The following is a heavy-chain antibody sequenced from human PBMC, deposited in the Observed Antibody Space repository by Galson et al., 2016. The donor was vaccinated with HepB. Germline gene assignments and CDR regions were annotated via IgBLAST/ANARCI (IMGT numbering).Heavy chain of an antibody. CDR3: ARYQRVAGTYYFDY. V-gene: IGHV3-23*01. Sequence: SLRLSCAASGFRFSNYAMSWVRQAPRKGLEWVSVISVSSNNKYYADSVKGRFAVSRDDPENTVYLQMSSLRAEDTAVYYCARYQRVAGTYYFDYWGQGTLVTVSS. J-gene: IGHJ4*02. D-gene: IGHD2-2*01. CDR1: GFRFSNYA. CDR2: ISVSSNNK.